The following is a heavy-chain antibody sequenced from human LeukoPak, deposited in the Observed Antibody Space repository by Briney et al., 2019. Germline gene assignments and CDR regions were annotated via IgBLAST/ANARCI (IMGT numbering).Heavy chain of an antibody. Sequence: SETLSLTCTVSGGSISSYYWSWIRQPPGKGLEWIGYIYYSGSTNYNPSLKSRVTISVDTSKNQFSLKLSSVTAADTAVYYCARASNYYGSGSYTLNAFDIWGQGTMVTVSS. D-gene: IGHD3-10*01. V-gene: IGHV4-59*01. CDR1: GGSISSYY. J-gene: IGHJ3*02. CDR3: ARASNYYGSGSYTLNAFDI. CDR2: IYYSGST.